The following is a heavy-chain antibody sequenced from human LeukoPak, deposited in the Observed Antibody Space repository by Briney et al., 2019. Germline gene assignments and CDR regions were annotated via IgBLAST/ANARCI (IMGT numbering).Heavy chain of an antibody. J-gene: IGHJ4*02. CDR1: GDSVSRHDLT. D-gene: IGHD1-1*01. V-gene: IGHV6-1*01. CDR2: TVYRSKWYN. CDR3: VRSYDWVFDY. Sequence: SQTLSLTCAISGDSVSRHDLTWDWVRQPPSRGLEWLGRTVYRSKWYNDYAVSVESRITVSPGTSKNQFSLHLNSVTPEDTAVYYCVRSYDWVFDYWGQGTRVTVSS.